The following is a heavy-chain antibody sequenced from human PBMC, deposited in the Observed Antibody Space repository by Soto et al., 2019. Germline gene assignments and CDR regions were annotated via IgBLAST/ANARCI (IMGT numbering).Heavy chain of an antibody. D-gene: IGHD3-16*02. CDR1: GDSVNSYY. Sequence: SETLSLTCTVTGDSVNSYYWSWMRQPPGKGLECMGYVYYSGSTNYNHSLNSLVTISVETSKNQISLRLKSVTAADTAVYYCARAETSVIHYFDXWGQGSLDTVSX. J-gene: IGHJ4*02. CDR2: VYYSGST. V-gene: IGHV4-59*02. CDR3: ARAETSVIHYFDX.